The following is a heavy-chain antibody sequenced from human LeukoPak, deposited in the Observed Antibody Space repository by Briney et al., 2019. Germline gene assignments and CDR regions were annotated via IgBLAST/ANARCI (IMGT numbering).Heavy chain of an antibody. CDR2: ISSSSSYI. CDR1: GFTFSSYS. CDR3: ARDTTYSSSWYFSDY. Sequence: GGSLRLSCAASGFTFSSYSMNWVRQAPEKGLEWVSSISSSSSYIYYADSVKGRFTISRDNAKNSLYLQMNSLRAEDTAVYYCARDTTYSSSWYFSDYWGQGTLVTVSS. V-gene: IGHV3-21*01. D-gene: IGHD6-13*01. J-gene: IGHJ4*02.